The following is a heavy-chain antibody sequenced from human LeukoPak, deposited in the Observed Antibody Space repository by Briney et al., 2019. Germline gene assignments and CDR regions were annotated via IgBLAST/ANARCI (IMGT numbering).Heavy chain of an antibody. V-gene: IGHV4-34*01. CDR2: INHTGRT. D-gene: IGHD2-2*01. CDR1: GGSLSGYY. CDR3: ARQGHCSGASCYSGWLDP. Sequence: SGTLSLTCVVSGGSLSGYYWSWIRQSPGKGLEWIGEINHTGRTNYNPSLKSRVTISLHTSMPQFSLNLSSVTAADTAVYYCARQGHCSGASCYSGWLDPWGQGTLAIVSS. J-gene: IGHJ5*02.